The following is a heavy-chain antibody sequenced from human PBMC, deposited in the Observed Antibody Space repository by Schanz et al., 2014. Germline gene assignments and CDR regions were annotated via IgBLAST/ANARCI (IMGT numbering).Heavy chain of an antibody. CDR1: GFTFSNYA. Sequence: EVQLLESGGGLVRPGGSLRLSCAASGFTFSNYAMSWVRQAPGKGLEWVGRVRNKNNRYTTEYAASVKGRFTISRDNSKNTLYLHMNTLRAEDTAVYYCARDRGYCSGGSCLTFDYWGQGTLVTVSS. V-gene: IGHV3-72*01. D-gene: IGHD2-15*01. J-gene: IGHJ4*02. CDR3: ARDRGYCSGGSCLTFDY. CDR2: VRNKNNRYTT.